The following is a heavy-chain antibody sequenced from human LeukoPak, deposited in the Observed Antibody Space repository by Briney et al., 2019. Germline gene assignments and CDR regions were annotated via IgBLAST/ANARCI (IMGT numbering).Heavy chain of an antibody. CDR3: ARGQYYSETNGYYLFDY. V-gene: IGHV3-30*03. Sequence: PGRSLRLSCAASGFTFSSYGMHWVRQAPGKGLEWVAVISYDGSNKYYADSVKGRFTISRDNSKNTLYLQMNSLRAEDTAVYYCARGQYYSETNGYYLFDYWGQGTLVTVSS. D-gene: IGHD3-22*01. CDR1: GFTFSSYG. CDR2: ISYDGSNK. J-gene: IGHJ4*02.